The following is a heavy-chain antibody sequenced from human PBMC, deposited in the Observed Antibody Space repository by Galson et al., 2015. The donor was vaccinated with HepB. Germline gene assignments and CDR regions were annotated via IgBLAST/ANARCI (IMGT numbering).Heavy chain of an antibody. CDR1: GFTFDDYA. CDR2: ISWNSGNI. D-gene: IGHD6-19*01. Sequence: SLRLSCAASGFTFDDYAMHWVRQAPGKGLEWVSGISWNSGNIGYADSVKGRFTISRDNAKSSLYLQMNSLRAEDTAVYYCAKGDGSGPPWTQYYYGMDVWGQGTTVTVSS. CDR3: AKGDGSGPPWTQYYYGMDV. V-gene: IGHV3-9*01. J-gene: IGHJ6*02.